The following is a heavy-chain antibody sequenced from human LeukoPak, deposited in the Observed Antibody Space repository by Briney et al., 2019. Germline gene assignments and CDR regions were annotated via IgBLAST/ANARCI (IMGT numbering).Heavy chain of an antibody. CDR1: EFSVGSNY. D-gene: IGHD4-23*01. Sequence: GGSLRLSCAASEFSVGSNYMTWVRQAPGKGLEWVSFISSSSSYIYYADSVKGRFTISRDNAKNSLYLQVNSLRAEDTAVYYCARGAHKRDDYGGFFDYWGQGTLVTVSS. J-gene: IGHJ4*02. CDR2: ISSSSSYI. CDR3: ARGAHKRDDYGGFFDY. V-gene: IGHV3-21*01.